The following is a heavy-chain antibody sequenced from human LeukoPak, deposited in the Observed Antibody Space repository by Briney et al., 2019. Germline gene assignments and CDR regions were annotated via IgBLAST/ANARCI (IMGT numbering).Heavy chain of an antibody. CDR2: IRSKAYGGTT. D-gene: IGHD3-22*01. CDR1: GFTFGDYA. J-gene: IGHJ4*02. V-gene: IGHV3-49*03. CDR3: TRVALFYPSYYYDSSGFYYFDY. Sequence: PGGSLRLSCTASGFTFGDYAMSWFRQAPGKGLEWVGFIRSKAYGGTTEYAASVKGRFTISRDDSKSIAYLQMNSLKTEDTAVYYCTRVALFYPSYYYDSSGFYYFDYWGQGTLVTVSS.